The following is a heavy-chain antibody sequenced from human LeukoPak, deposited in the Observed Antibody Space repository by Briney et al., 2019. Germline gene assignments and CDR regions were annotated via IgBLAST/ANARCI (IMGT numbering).Heavy chain of an antibody. CDR1: GFTFSSYA. D-gene: IGHD3-9*01. J-gene: IGHJ4*02. Sequence: AGGSLRLSCAASGFTFSSYAMSWIRQAPGKGLEWVSSISGSAISTYYADSVKGRFTISRDNSRSTLYLQMNSLRAEDTALFYCAKGDNNILTGYYNSFDSWGQGTLVTVSS. CDR3: AKGDNNILTGYYNSFDS. V-gene: IGHV3-23*01. CDR2: ISGSAIST.